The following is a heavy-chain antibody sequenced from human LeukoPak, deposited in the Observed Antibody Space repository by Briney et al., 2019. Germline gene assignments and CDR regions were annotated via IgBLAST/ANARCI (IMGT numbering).Heavy chain of an antibody. CDR2: TYYRSKWYK. CDR1: GDSVSSNSAT. J-gene: IGHJ5*02. Sequence: QTLSLTCAISGDSVSSNSATWNWIRQSPSRGLEWLGRTYYRSKWYKYYAVSVKGRITINPDTSTSTAYMELRSLRSDDTAVYYCASAISPVTTGNSGTSHGWFDPWGQRTLVTVSS. V-gene: IGHV6-1*01. CDR3: ASAISPVTTGNSGTSHGWFDP. D-gene: IGHD4-17*01.